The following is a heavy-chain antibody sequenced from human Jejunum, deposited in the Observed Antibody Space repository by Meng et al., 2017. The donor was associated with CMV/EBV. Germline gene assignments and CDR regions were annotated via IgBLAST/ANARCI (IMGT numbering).Heavy chain of an antibody. CDR3: AREGTQLWPKNWFFDL. D-gene: IGHD5-18*01. V-gene: IGHV3-7*01. CDR1: FSFRNYW. J-gene: IGHJ2*01. Sequence: FSFRNYWMSGVSQAPGKGLEWVANINEDESERTFVDSVKGRFTISRDNAKNSLYLQMNSLRAEDTAVYYCAREGTQLWPKNWFFDLWGRGTLVTVSS. CDR2: INEDESER.